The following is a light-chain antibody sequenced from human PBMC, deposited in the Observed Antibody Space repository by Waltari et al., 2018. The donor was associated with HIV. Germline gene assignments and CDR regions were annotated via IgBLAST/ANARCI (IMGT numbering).Light chain of an antibody. V-gene: IGLV1-47*01. CDR2: RNN. J-gene: IGLJ3*02. CDR1: STNIGTNY. CDR3: AAWDDSLSGRV. Sequence: SVLTQPPSASGTPGQRFTITCSGTSTNIGTNYVYWYQQLPGTAPKLLIYRNNQRPSGVPDRFSGSKSGTSASLAISGLRSEDEADYHCAAWDDSLSGRVFGGGTKLTVL.